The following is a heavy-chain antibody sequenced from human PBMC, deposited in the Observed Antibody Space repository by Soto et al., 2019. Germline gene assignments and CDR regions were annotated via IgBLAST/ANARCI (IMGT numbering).Heavy chain of an antibody. Sequence: SMEGSRKASGGTLSKYSFNWVRQGPGEGLEWMGGIIPLYGTANYAQRFQGRVTITADESTGTAYMDLSSLRSEDTAVYFCARDSYNYDSSAYFDYWGLGTLVTVSS. D-gene: IGHD3-22*01. CDR1: GGTLSKYS. CDR2: IIPLYGTA. V-gene: IGHV1-69*01. J-gene: IGHJ4*02. CDR3: ARDSYNYDSSAYFDY.